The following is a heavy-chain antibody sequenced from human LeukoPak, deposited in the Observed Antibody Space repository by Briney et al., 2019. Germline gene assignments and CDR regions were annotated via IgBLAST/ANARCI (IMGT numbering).Heavy chain of an antibody. CDR3: ARGGGTTYYFDY. V-gene: IGHV4-4*09. D-gene: IGHD1-7*01. CDR2: ICTSGST. J-gene: IGHJ4*02. Sequence: SETLSLTCTATGGSISSYYWSWIRQPPGKGLEWIGYICTSGSTNYNPSLKSRVTISVDTSKNQFSLKLSSVTAADTAVYYCARGGGTTYYFDYWGQGTLVTVSS. CDR1: GGSISSYY.